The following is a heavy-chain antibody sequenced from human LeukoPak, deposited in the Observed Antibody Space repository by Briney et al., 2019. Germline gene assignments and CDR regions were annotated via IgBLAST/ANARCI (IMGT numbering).Heavy chain of an antibody. CDR1: GFTFTTYS. CDR2: ISSGSSAI. J-gene: IGHJ4*02. CDR3: ARGHTAVTRHFDF. Sequence: PGGSLRLSCEASGFTFTTYSMTWVRQAPGKGLEWVSIISSGSSAIFSADALKGRFTISRDDAKNLPYLDMNSLRAEDTAVYYCARGHTAVTRHFDFWGQGTLVTVSS. V-gene: IGHV3-21*01. D-gene: IGHD4-17*01.